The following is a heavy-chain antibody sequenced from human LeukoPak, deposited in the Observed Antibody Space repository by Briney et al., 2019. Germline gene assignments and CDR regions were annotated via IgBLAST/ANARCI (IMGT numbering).Heavy chain of an antibody. V-gene: IGHV3-7*01. CDR1: GFTLSKHW. CDR3: VRGSDS. CDR2: ISPDGIDK. J-gene: IGHJ4*02. Sequence: GGSLRLSCAASGFTLSKHWMNWVRQAPGKGLEWAANISPDGIDKYYVDSVRGRFTISRDNAKNSLYLQMSSLRAEDTAIYYYVRGSDSWGQGTLVTVSS.